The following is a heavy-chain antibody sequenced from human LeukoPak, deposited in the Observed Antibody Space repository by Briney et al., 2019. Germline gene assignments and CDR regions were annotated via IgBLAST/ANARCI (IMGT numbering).Heavy chain of an antibody. V-gene: IGHV4-61*02. CDR2: IYTSGST. CDR1: GGSISSSSYY. D-gene: IGHD6-13*01. Sequence: SETLSLTCTVSGGSISSSSYYWGWIRQPAGKGLEWIGRIYTSGSTSYNPSLKSRVTILVDTSKNQFSLKLSSVTAADTAVYYCARSSWYDIIDYWGQGTLVTVSS. J-gene: IGHJ4*02. CDR3: ARSSWYDIIDY.